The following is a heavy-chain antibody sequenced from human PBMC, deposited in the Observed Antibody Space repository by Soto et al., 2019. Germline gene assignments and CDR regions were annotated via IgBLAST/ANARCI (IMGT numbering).Heavy chain of an antibody. D-gene: IGHD1-1*01. J-gene: IGHJ3*02. CDR2: ISSSGSTI. CDR3: ATSRVPRAFDI. CDR1: GFTFSSYE. V-gene: IGHV3-48*03. Sequence: LRLSCAASGFTFSSYEMNWVRQAPGEGLEWVSYISSSGSTIYYADSVKGRFTISRDNAKNSLYLQMNSLRAEDTAVYYCATSRVPRAFDIWGQGTMVTVSS.